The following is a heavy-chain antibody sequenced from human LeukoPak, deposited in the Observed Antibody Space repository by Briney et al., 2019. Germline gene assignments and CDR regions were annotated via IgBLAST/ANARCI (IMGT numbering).Heavy chain of an antibody. CDR1: GFTFSSYW. Sequence: PGGSLRLSCAASGFTFSSYWMHWVRQAPGRGLVWVSRINGDGSSTAYADSVKGRFTISRDNAKNTLYLQMNSLRAEDTAVYYCARDQRAYYYYGSGSYYGARGGEFDPWGQGTLVTVPS. J-gene: IGHJ5*02. CDR2: INGDGSST. V-gene: IGHV3-74*01. CDR3: ARDQRAYYYYGSGSYYGARGGEFDP. D-gene: IGHD3-10*01.